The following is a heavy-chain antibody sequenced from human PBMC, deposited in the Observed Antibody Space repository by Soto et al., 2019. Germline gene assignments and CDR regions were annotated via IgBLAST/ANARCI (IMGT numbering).Heavy chain of an antibody. CDR3: AKSYLRGNYFDY. Sequence: PRLSCAASGFAFNSYAMSWVRQAPGKGLEWVSGISDSGGSTYYAESVKGRFTISRDNSKNTLYLQMNSLRAEDTAIYYCAKSYLRGNYFDYWGPGTLVTVSS. CDR1: GFAFNSYA. D-gene: IGHD3-10*01. V-gene: IGHV3-23*01. CDR2: ISDSGGST. J-gene: IGHJ4*02.